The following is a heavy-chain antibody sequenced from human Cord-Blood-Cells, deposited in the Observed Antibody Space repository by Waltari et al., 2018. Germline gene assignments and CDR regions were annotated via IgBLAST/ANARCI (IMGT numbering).Heavy chain of an antibody. CDR2: KNPNSGNT. CDR1: GYTFTSYD. J-gene: IGHJ4*02. Sequence: QVQLVQSGAEVKKPGASVKVSCKASGYTFTSYDINWVRPATGQGLEWMGWKNPNSGNTGYAKKFQGRVTMTRNTSISTAYMELSSLRSEDTAVYYCARVRGSYGGYYFDYWGQGTLVTVSS. D-gene: IGHD1-26*01. V-gene: IGHV1-8*01. CDR3: ARVRGSYGGYYFDY.